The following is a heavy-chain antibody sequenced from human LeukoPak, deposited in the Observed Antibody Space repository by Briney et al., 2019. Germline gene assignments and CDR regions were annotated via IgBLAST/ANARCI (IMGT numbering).Heavy chain of an antibody. CDR3: ARGRYSSSDDY. V-gene: IGHV1-8*03. Sequence: ASVKVSCKASGYTFTNYDINWVRQATGQGLEWMGWMNPKSGNTGYAQKFRDRVTITRDTSRSTVYMELSSLRSDDTAVYYCARGRYSSSDDYWGQGTLVTVSS. CDR1: GYTFTNYD. J-gene: IGHJ4*02. CDR2: MNPKSGNT. D-gene: IGHD6-6*01.